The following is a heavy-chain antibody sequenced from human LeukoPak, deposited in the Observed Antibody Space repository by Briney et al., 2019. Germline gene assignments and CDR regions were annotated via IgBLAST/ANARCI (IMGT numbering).Heavy chain of an antibody. CDR2: IYYSGST. D-gene: IGHD3-16*01. CDR3: ARHTTHGDYNPNDY. Sequence: SETLSLTCTVSGGSISGYYWSWIRQPPGKGLEWIGYIYYSGSTNYNASLKSRVTMSVDTSKNQFSLKLSSVTAADTAVYYCARHTTHGDYNPNDYWGQGTLVTVSS. J-gene: IGHJ4*02. V-gene: IGHV4-59*08. CDR1: GGSISGYY.